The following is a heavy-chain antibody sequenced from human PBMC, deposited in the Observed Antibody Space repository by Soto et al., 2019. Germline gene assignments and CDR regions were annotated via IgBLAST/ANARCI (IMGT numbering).Heavy chain of an antibody. Sequence: ITLKESGPPLVKPTQTLTLTCSFSGFSITANGVGVGWVLQPPGLALEWLAMVYWEDDKHYRASLRSRLSITKDTSKRQVVLTMSNMDPVDTGTYYCATLTGSHWGQGALVTVSS. CDR1: GFSITANGVG. CDR3: ATLTGSH. V-gene: IGHV2-5*02. CDR2: VYWEDDK. J-gene: IGHJ4*02. D-gene: IGHD3-9*01.